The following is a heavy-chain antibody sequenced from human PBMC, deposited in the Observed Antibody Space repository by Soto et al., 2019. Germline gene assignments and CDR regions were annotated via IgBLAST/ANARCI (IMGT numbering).Heavy chain of an antibody. J-gene: IGHJ4*02. V-gene: IGHV3-23*01. Sequence: EVQLLESGGGLVQPGGSLRLSCAASGFTFSSYAMSWVRQAPGKGLEWVSAISGSGGSTYYADSVKGRFTISRDNSKNTLYLQMNSLRAEDTAVYYCAKDRWDYVWGSYRSVPFDYWGQGNLVTVSS. CDR2: ISGSGGST. CDR1: GFTFSSYA. D-gene: IGHD3-16*02. CDR3: AKDRWDYVWGSYRSVPFDY.